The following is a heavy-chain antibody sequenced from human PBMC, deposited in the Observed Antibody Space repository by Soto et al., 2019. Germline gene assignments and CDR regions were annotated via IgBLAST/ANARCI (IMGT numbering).Heavy chain of an antibody. V-gene: IGHV3-48*02. CDR3: ARDKGNGFDY. D-gene: IGHD2-8*01. CDR2: ISSSSSTI. CDR1: GFTFSSYS. J-gene: IGHJ4*02. Sequence: GGSLRLSCAASGFTFSSYSMNWVRQAPGKGLEWVSYISSSSSTIYYADSVKGGFTISRDNAKNSLYLKMNSLRDEDTAVYYCARDKGNGFDYWGQGTLVTVSS.